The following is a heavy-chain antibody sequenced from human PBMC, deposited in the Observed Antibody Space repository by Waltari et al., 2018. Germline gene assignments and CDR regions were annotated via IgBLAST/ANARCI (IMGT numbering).Heavy chain of an antibody. Sequence: EVQLVESGGGLVQPGGSLRLSCAASGFTFSSYEMNWVRQAPGKGLEWVSYISSSCSTVYYAAPVKGRFTISRDNANNSLYLQMNSLRAEDTAVYYCAREGIAVAGIFDYWGQGTLVTVSS. D-gene: IGHD6-19*01. CDR1: GFTFSSYE. V-gene: IGHV3-48*03. CDR2: ISSSCSTV. CDR3: AREGIAVAGIFDY. J-gene: IGHJ4*02.